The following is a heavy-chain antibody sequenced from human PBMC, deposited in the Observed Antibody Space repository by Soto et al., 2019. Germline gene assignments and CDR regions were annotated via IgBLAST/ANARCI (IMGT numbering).Heavy chain of an antibody. CDR2: ISGSGGST. Sequence: PGGSLRLCCAASGFTFSSYAMSWVRQAPGKGLEWVSAISGSGGSTYYADSVKGRFTISRDNSKNTLYLQMNSLRAEDTAVYYCAKDLGVRGAAFDYWGQGTLVTVSS. V-gene: IGHV3-23*01. CDR3: AKDLGVRGAAFDY. CDR1: GFTFSSYA. D-gene: IGHD3-10*01. J-gene: IGHJ4*02.